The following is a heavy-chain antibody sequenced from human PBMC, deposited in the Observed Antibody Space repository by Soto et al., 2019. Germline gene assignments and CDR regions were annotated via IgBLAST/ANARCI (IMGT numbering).Heavy chain of an antibody. CDR3: ARRGIGYCNSPNCCIDY. CDR2: IYPGDSDT. CDR1: GYSFTDYW. J-gene: IGHJ4*02. Sequence: PGESLKISCKGSGYSFTDYWVGWVRQKPGKGLEWMGIIYPGDSDTRYSPSFQGQVTISADKSVSTAYLQWSSLKAADTAMYYWARRGIGYCNSPNCCIDYWGQGTLVTVSS. V-gene: IGHV5-51*01. D-gene: IGHD2-2*01.